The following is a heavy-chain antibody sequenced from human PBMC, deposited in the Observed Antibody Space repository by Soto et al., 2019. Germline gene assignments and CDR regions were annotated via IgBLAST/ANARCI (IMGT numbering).Heavy chain of an antibody. V-gene: IGHV1-2*04. Sequence: QVQLVQSGAEVKKPGASVKVSCKASGYTFTTYYIYWVRQAPGQGLEWMGWINPNTGATNYAQKFQGWVSLAGDTSVTTAYMEVSRLTSGDTAVYFCARSVTTHLAADFWGQGTLVTVSS. D-gene: IGHD4-17*01. CDR3: ARSVTTHLAADF. CDR1: GYTFTTYY. CDR2: INPNTGAT. J-gene: IGHJ4*02.